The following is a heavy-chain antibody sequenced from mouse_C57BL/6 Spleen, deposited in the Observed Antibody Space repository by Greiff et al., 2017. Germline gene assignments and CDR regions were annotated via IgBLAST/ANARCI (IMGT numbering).Heavy chain of an antibody. D-gene: IGHD2-2*01. Sequence: EVQRVESGGGLVQPGGSMKLSCVASGFTFSNYWMNWVRQSPEKGLEWVAQIRLKSDNYATHYAESVKGRFTISRDDSKSSVYLQMNNLRAEDTGIYYCTGGYGYLYAMDYWGQGTSVTVSS. V-gene: IGHV6-3*01. J-gene: IGHJ4*01. CDR2: IRLKSDNYAT. CDR3: TGGYGYLYAMDY. CDR1: GFTFSNYW.